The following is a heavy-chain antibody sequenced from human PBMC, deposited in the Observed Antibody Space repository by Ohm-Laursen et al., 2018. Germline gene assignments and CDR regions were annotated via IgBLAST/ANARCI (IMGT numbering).Heavy chain of an antibody. D-gene: IGHD2-2*01. Sequence: TLSLTCAVYGGSFGGYYWSWIRQLPGKGLEWIGYINYSGSTYYNPSLKSRVSISVDTSKNQFSLKLSSVTAADTAVYYCAKFLGVVVRAAHFDYWGQGTLVTVSS. CDR2: INYSGST. CDR1: GGSFGGYY. J-gene: IGHJ4*02. CDR3: AKFLGVVVRAAHFDY. V-gene: IGHV4-34*09.